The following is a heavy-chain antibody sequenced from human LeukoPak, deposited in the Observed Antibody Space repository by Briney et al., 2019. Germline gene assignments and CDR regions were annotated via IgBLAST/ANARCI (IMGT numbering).Heavy chain of an antibody. Sequence: PGGSLRLSCAASGFTFSSYTMSWVRQAPGKGLEWVSSISSGSSYIYSADSVKGRFTISRDNAKNSLYLQMNSLRAEDTAVYYCARDRPNSLFFDYWGQGTLVTVSS. CDR3: ARDRPNSLFFDY. CDR2: ISSGSSYI. J-gene: IGHJ4*02. V-gene: IGHV3-21*01. CDR1: GFTFSSYT.